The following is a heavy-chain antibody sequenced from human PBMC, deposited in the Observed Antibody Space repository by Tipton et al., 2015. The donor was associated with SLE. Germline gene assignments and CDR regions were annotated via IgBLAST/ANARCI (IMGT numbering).Heavy chain of an antibody. V-gene: IGHV4-34*01. D-gene: IGHD1-7*01. CDR3: ASVNYGGY. CDR2: INHSGST. CDR1: GFTFSNAW. Sequence: LRLSCAASGFTFSNAWMNWVRQAPGKGLEWIGEINHSGSTNYNPSLKSRVTISVDTSKNQFSLKLSSVTAADTAVYYCASVNYGGYWGQGTLVTVSS. J-gene: IGHJ4*02.